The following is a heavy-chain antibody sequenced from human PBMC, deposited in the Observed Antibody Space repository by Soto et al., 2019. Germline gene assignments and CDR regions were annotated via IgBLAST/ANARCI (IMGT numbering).Heavy chain of an antibody. Sequence: GGSLRLSCAASGFTFSSYAMSWVRQAPGKGLEWVSAISGGGGSTYYADSVKGRFTISRDNSKNTLYLQMNSLRAEDTAVYYCAKSDASRYYYYYYMDVWGKGTTVTVSS. J-gene: IGHJ6*03. CDR3: AKSDASRYYYYYYMDV. V-gene: IGHV3-23*01. CDR2: ISGGGGST. CDR1: GFTFSSYA.